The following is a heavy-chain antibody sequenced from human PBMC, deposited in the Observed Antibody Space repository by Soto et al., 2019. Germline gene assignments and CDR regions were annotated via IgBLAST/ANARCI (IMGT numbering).Heavy chain of an antibody. CDR3: AKRGAGVVVYASYFDN. J-gene: IGHJ4*02. CDR1: GFTFSSYA. D-gene: IGHD2-8*02. V-gene: IGHV3-23*01. Sequence: EVQLLESGGGLVQPGGSLRLSCSASGFTFSSYAMNWVRQAPGKGLEWVLVINGGADNTYYAASVKGRFTISRDNSKKTLLLHMNSLRDEDTAVYYCAKRGAGVVVYASYFDNWGQGTLVTVSS. CDR2: INGGADNT.